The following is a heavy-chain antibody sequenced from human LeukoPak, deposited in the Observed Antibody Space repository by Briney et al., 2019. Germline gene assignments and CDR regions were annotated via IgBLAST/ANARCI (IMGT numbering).Heavy chain of an antibody. CDR2: INPSGGST. J-gene: IGHJ5*02. V-gene: IGHV1-46*01. Sequence: ASVKVSCKASGYTFTSYYMHWVRQAPGQGLEWMGIINPSGGSTSYAQKFQGRVTMTRDMSTSTVYMALSSLRSEDTAVYYRARSIYSSPRGGFDPWGQGTLVTVFS. CDR1: GYTFTSYY. D-gene: IGHD6-13*01. CDR3: ARSIYSSPRGGFDP.